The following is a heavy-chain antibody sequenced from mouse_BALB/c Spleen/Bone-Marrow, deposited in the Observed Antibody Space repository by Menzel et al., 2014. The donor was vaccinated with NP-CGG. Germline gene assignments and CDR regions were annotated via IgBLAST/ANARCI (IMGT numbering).Heavy chain of an antibody. J-gene: IGHJ4*01. D-gene: IGHD2-14*01. CDR1: GYAFSSYW. CDR2: IYPGDGDT. CDR3: ARYYRNDYFALDY. Sequence: VQLQQSGAELVRPGSSVKISCKASGYAFSSYWMNWVKQGPGQGLEWIGQIYPGDGDTNYIGKFKGKATLTADKSSSPAYMQLSSLTSEDSAVYFCARYYRNDYFALDYWGQGTSVTVSS. V-gene: IGHV1-80*01.